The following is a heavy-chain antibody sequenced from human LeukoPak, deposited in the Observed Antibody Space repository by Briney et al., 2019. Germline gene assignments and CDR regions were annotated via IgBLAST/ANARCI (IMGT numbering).Heavy chain of an antibody. V-gene: IGHV3-23*01. CDR1: GFTFSSYV. J-gene: IGHJ1*01. CDR3: AKDPANQLLYPAHFSH. CDR2: ISGSGVSR. Sequence: GGSLRLSCAASGFTFSSYVMNWVRQAPGTGLEWVSAISGSGVSRSYADSVKGRFTISRDNSKNTLYLHMNSLRAEDTAIYFCAKDPANQLLYPAHFSHWGQGTLVTVSS. D-gene: IGHD2-2*01.